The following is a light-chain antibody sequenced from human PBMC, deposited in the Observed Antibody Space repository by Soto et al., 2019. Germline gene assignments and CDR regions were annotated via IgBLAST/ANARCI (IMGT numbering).Light chain of an antibody. CDR3: AAWDDSLNGPV. CDR2: SNN. Sequence: QSVLTQPPSASVTPGQRVTISCSGSSSNVGSNAVNWYQQLPGTAPKLLIYSNNQRPYGVPDRFSGSKSGTSASLAISGLQSEDEADYYCAAWDDSLNGPVFGGGTKVTVL. V-gene: IGLV1-44*01. CDR1: SSNVGSNA. J-gene: IGLJ2*01.